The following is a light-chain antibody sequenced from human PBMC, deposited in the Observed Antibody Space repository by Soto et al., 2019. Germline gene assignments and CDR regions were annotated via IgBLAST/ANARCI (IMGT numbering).Light chain of an antibody. CDR1: QSLTNSF. Sequence: EFVLTQSPGTLSLSPGERATLSCRASQSLTNSFIAWYQQRPGQAPRLLIYDTSSRASGIPDRFSGSGSGTDFTLTISRLETEDFAVLYCQQYGTSEIIFGQGTRLEIK. CDR2: DTS. V-gene: IGKV3-20*01. J-gene: IGKJ5*01. CDR3: QQYGTSEII.